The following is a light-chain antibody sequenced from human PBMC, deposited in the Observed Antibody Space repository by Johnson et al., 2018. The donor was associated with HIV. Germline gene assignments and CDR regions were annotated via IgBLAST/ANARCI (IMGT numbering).Light chain of an antibody. J-gene: IGLJ1*01. V-gene: IGLV1-51*01. CDR2: DNN. Sequence: QSVLTQPPSVSAAPGQKVTISCSGSSSNIGNNYVSWYQQFPGTAPKLLIYDNNKRPSGIPDRFSGSKSGTSATLGITGLQTGDEADYYCGTWDSSLSAGGVFGTGTKVTV. CDR3: GTWDSSLSAGGV. CDR1: SSNIGNNY.